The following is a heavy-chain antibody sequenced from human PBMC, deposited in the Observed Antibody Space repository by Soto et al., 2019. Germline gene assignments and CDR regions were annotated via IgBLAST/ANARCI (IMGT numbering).Heavy chain of an antibody. D-gene: IGHD2-15*01. J-gene: IGHJ5*02. CDR1: GFTFGDSY. CDR2: ISPGSRYP. V-gene: IGHV3-11*06. CDR3: VRGGGGGRFDP. Sequence: GGSLRLSCAGSGFTFGDSYMSWIRQAPGKGLEWLSYISPGSRYPAYADSVKGRFTISRDNAKRSLYLQMMSLTAEDTAIYYCVRGGGGGRFDPWGQGTMVTVSS.